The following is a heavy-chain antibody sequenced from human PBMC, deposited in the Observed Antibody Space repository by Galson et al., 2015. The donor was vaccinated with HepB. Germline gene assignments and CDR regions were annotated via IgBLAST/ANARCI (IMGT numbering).Heavy chain of an antibody. V-gene: IGHV1-69*13. Sequence: SVKVSCKASGDTLSSYAISWVRQAPGQGLEWMARIIPIFDTTNYAQKFQGRVTITADAATSTTYMELSSLRSEDTAVYYCGLSFYYDSSGPDAFDIWGQGTLVTVSS. D-gene: IGHD3-22*01. CDR1: GDTLSSYA. CDR3: GLSFYYDSSGPDAFDI. CDR2: IIPIFDTT. J-gene: IGHJ3*02.